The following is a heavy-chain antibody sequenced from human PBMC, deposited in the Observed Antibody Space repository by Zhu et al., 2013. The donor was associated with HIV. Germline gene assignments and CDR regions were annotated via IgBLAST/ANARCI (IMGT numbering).Heavy chain of an antibody. CDR2: INPNSGGT. CDR3: AREPSSGSLYFDD. CDR1: GYTFTAYY. D-gene: IGHD6-19*01. J-gene: IGHJ4*01. V-gene: IGHV1-2*02. Sequence: QVQLVQSGAEVKNPGAPVKVSCKASGYTFTAYYMHWVRQAPGQGLEWMGWINPNSGGTNYAQNFQGRVTVTRDTSTNTVYLEVSSLRFGDSAVYYCAREPSSGSLYFDDRGPEPWSPSPQ.